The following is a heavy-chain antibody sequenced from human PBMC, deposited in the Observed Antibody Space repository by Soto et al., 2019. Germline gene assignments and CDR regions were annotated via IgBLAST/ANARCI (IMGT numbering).Heavy chain of an antibody. V-gene: IGHV3-30-3*01. Sequence: PGGSLRLSCADSGFTFSSYAMNWVRQAPGKGLEWVAVISYDGSNKYYADSVKGRFTISRDNSKNTLYLQMNSLRTEDTAVYYCARSHHIHFYHLRDPFSSWGLGTTVTGSS. CDR3: ARSHHIHFYHLRDPFSS. D-gene: IGHD3-3*02. CDR2: ISYDGSNK. CDR1: GFTFSSYA. J-gene: IGHJ5*02.